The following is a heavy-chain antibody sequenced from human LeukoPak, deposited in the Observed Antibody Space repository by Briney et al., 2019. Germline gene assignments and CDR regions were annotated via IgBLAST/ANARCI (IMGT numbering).Heavy chain of an antibody. D-gene: IGHD6-13*01. CDR1: GYTFTGYY. CDR3: ARDRIAAAGTFDS. Sequence: ASVKVSCKASGYTFTGYYMHWVRQAPGQGLEWMGWINPNSGVTNSAQKFQGRVTMPRDTSTSTVYMELSSLRSEDTGVYYCARDRIAAAGTFDSWGQGTLVTVSS. V-gene: IGHV1-2*02. CDR2: INPNSGVT. J-gene: IGHJ4*02.